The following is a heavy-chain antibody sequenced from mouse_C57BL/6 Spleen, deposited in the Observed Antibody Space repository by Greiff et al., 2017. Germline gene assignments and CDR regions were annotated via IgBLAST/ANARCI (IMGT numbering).Heavy chain of an antibody. CDR1: GYTFTSYW. D-gene: IGHD1-1*01. J-gene: IGHJ2*01. CDR2: IDPSDSYT. Sequence: QVQLQQPGAELVKPGASVKLSCKASGYTFTSYWMQWVKQRPGQGLEWIGEIDPSDSYTNYNQKFTGKATLTVDTSSSTAYMQLSSLTSEDSAVYYCVTTVVADYFDYWGQGTTLTVSS. CDR3: VTTVVADYFDY. V-gene: IGHV1-50*01.